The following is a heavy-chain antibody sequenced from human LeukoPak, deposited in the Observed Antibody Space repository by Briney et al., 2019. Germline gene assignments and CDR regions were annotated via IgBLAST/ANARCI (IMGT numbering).Heavy chain of an antibody. CDR2: IYYSGRT. D-gene: IGHD4-17*01. CDR3: ARGAAPGEMGDYGLLFDY. J-gene: IGHJ4*02. V-gene: IGHV4-59*01. CDR1: AGSISSYY. Sequence: SETLSLTCTVSAGSISSYYWSWIRQPPGKGLEWIGYIYYSGRTNFNRSLKSRVTVSVDTSKNQFSLKPSSVTAADTAVYYCARGAAPGEMGDYGLLFDYWGQGTLVTASS.